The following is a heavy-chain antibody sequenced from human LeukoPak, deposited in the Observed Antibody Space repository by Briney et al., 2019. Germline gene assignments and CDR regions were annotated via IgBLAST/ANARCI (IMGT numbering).Heavy chain of an antibody. D-gene: IGHD1-7*01. CDR1: GYTLTELS. CDR2: FGPEDGET. CDR3: ATASTKLELRGFDP. V-gene: IGHV1-24*01. J-gene: IGHJ5*02. Sequence: ASVKVSCKVSGYTLTELSMHWVRQAPGKGLEWMGGFGPEDGETIYAQKFQGRVTMPEDTSTDTAYMELSSLRSEDTAVYYCATASTKLELRGFDPWGQGTLVTVSS.